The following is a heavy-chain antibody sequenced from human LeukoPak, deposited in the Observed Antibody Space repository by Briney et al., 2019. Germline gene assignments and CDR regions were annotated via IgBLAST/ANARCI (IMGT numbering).Heavy chain of an antibody. V-gene: IGHV3-74*01. CDR3: ARAPRYYDILTGSYYYYGMDV. Sequence: GGSLRLSCAASGFTFSSYWMHWVRQVPGKGLVWVSRINSDGSSISYADSVKGRFTISRDNAKNTLYLQMNRLRAEDTAVYYCARAPRYYDILTGSYYYYGMDVWGKGTTVTVSS. CDR1: GFTFSSYW. CDR2: INSDGSSI. J-gene: IGHJ6*04. D-gene: IGHD3-9*01.